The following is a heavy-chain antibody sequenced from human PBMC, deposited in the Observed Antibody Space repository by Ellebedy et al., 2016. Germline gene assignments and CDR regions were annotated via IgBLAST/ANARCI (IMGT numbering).Heavy chain of an antibody. CDR2: IFSDGNT. CDR3: ARGVGSGWFDR. V-gene: IGHV3-53*01. D-gene: IGHD2-15*01. J-gene: IGHJ5*02. Sequence: GGSQRLSCAASGFTVSTNYMKWVRQAPGKGLEWVSAIFSDGNTYYADSVKGRFTISRDNSKNTLYLQMNSLRAEDTAVYYCARGVGSGWFDRWGQGTLVTVSS. CDR1: GFTVSTNY.